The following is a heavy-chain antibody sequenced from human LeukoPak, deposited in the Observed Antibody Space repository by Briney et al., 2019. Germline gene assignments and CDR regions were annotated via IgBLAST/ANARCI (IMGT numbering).Heavy chain of an antibody. CDR3: ARDLWGSNWYFDL. J-gene: IGHJ2*01. Sequence: GGSLRLSCAASGFTFSSYSMNWVRQAPGKGLEWVSSISSSSSYIYYADSVKGRFTISRDNAKNPLYLQMNSLRAEDTAVYYCARDLWGSNWYFDLWGRGTLVTVSS. D-gene: IGHD3-16*01. CDR2: ISSSSSYI. V-gene: IGHV3-21*01. CDR1: GFTFSSYS.